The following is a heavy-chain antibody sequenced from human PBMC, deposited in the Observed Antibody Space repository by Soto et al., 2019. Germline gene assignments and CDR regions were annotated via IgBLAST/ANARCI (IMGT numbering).Heavy chain of an antibody. CDR2: IYDTGISGYTPST. J-gene: IGHJ6*02. CDR1: GGSITSSY. V-gene: IGHV4-59*01. CDR3: ARGEDAFFYYGLDV. Sequence: SETLSLTCTVSGGSITSSYWSWIRQPPGKGLEWIAYIYDTGISGYTPSTTYNPSLKSRVTMSVDTSKSQFSLKLTSVTAADTAVYYCARGEDAFFYYGLDVWAQGITVTVSS.